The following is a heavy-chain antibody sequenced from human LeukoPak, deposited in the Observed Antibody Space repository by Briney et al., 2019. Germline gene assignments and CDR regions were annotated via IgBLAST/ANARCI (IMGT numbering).Heavy chain of an antibody. CDR3: ARRYYGSGSYSVDFDY. CDR1: GGSISNYY. Sequence: PSETLSLTCTVSGGSISNYYWSWIRQPPGKGLEWIGFISYSGSTNHNPSLKSRVTISVDTSKSQFSLKLSSVTAADTAVYYCARRYYGSGSYSVDFDYWGQGTLVTVSS. D-gene: IGHD3-10*01. V-gene: IGHV4-59*08. CDR2: ISYSGST. J-gene: IGHJ4*02.